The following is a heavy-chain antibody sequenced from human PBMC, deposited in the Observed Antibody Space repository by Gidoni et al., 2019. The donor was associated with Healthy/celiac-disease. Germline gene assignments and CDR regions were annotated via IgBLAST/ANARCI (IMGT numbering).Heavy chain of an antibody. J-gene: IGHJ4*02. D-gene: IGHD6-19*01. Sequence: EVQLVESGGGLVQPGGSLRLSCAASGFTVSSNYMSWVRQAPGQGLEWVSVIYSGSSTYYADSVKGRFTISRDNSKNTLYLQMNSLRAEDTAVYYCARAEYSSGWYENWGQGALVTVSS. CDR2: IYSGSST. CDR3: ARAEYSSGWYEN. V-gene: IGHV3-66*02. CDR1: GFTVSSNY.